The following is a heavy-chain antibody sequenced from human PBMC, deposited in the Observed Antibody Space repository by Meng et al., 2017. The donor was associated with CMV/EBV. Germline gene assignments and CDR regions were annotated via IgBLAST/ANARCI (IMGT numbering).Heavy chain of an antibody. V-gene: IGHV3-66*02. J-gene: IGHJ4*02. CDR3: ARDSYCGGDCYSDY. CDR1: GFTVSSNY. CDR2: IYSGGST. D-gene: IGHD2-21*01. Sequence: GGSLKISCAASGFTVSSNYMSWVRQAPGKGLEWVSVIYSGGSTYYADSVKGRFTISRDNSKNTLYLQMNSLRAEDTAVYYCARDSYCGGDCYSDYWGQGTLVTVSS.